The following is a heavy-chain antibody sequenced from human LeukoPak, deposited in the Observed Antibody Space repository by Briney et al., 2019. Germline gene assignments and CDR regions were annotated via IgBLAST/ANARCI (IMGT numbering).Heavy chain of an antibody. CDR3: ARDSGGYCTNGVCSTFDY. V-gene: IGHV3-23*01. CDR2: ISDNGGST. D-gene: IGHD2-8*01. Sequence: PGGSLRLSSAASGFSFSSYAMSWVRQAPGKGLEWVSSISDNGGSTYYADSVKGRFTISRDNAKNSLYLQMNSLRAEDTAVYYCARDSGGYCTNGVCSTFDYWGQGTLVTVSS. J-gene: IGHJ4*02. CDR1: GFSFSSYA.